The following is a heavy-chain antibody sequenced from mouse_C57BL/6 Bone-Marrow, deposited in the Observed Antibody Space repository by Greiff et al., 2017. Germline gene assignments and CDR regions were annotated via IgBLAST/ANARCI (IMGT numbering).Heavy chain of an antibody. Sequence: DVKLQESGGGLVKPGGSLKLSCAASGFTFSSYAMSWVRQTPEKRLEWVATISDGGSYTYYPDNVKGRFTISRDNAKNNLYLQMSHLKSEDTAMYYCARDPPFYYGSSYLYFDVWGTGTTVTVSS. J-gene: IGHJ1*03. D-gene: IGHD1-1*01. V-gene: IGHV5-4*01. CDR3: ARDPPFYYGSSYLYFDV. CDR2: ISDGGSYT. CDR1: GFTFSSYA.